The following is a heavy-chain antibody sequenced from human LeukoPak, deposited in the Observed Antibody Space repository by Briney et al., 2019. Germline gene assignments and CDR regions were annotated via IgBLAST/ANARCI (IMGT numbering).Heavy chain of an antibody. CDR3: ARGSGAWSLNL. CDR2: ISTTGSST. D-gene: IGHD2-21*02. Sequence: GGSLRLSCAASGFTFSDYYMSWIRQAPGRGLEWLSYISTTGSSTKYADSVKGRLTISRDNAKNSLWLQVSSLRVEDTAIYYCARGSGAWSLNLWGQGTLVTVSS. J-gene: IGHJ5*02. V-gene: IGHV3-11*05. CDR1: GFTFSDYY.